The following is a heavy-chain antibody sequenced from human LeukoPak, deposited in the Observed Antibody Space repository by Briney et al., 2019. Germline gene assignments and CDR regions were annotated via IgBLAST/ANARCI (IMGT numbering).Heavy chain of an antibody. V-gene: IGHV3-30*03. Sequence: QTGGSLRLSCAASGFTFSSYGMHWVRQAPGKGLEWVAVISYDGSNKYYADSVKGRFTISRDNSKNTLYLQMNSLRAEDTAVYYCARKGEITMVRGVIKNFDYWGQGTLVTVSS. J-gene: IGHJ4*02. CDR2: ISYDGSNK. D-gene: IGHD3-10*01. CDR3: ARKGEITMVRGVIKNFDY. CDR1: GFTFSSYG.